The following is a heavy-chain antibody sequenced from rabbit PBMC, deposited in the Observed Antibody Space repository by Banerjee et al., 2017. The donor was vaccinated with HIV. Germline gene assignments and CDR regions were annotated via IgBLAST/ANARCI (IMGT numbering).Heavy chain of an antibody. CDR2: IDTSSGST. Sequence: QSLEESGGDLVKPGASLTLTCTASGFDLSSSYYMCWVRQAPGKGLEWIACIDTSSGSTWYANWAKGRFTISKTSSTTVTLQMTSLTAADTATYFCARSYTSAWGDGFDPRGPGTLVTVS. D-gene: IGHD4-1*01. CDR3: ARSYTSAWGDGFDP. CDR1: GFDLSSSYY. V-gene: IGHV1S40*01. J-gene: IGHJ2*01.